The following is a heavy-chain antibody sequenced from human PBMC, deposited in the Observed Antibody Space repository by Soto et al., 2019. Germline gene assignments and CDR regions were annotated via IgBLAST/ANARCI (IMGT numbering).Heavy chain of an antibody. J-gene: IGHJ6*02. V-gene: IGHV3-7*03. CDR2: INQDGSEK. CDR3: AKLSRGPWCMDV. CDR1: GFAFKNNW. Sequence: EVQLVESGGGLVQPGGSLRLSCAASGFAFKNNWMTWARQAPGKGLEWVANINQDGSEKNYVDSVKGRFAVSRDNAKNSLYLQMNSLTAEDTAVDYCAKLSRGPWCMDVWGQGTTVTVSS. D-gene: IGHD1-1*01.